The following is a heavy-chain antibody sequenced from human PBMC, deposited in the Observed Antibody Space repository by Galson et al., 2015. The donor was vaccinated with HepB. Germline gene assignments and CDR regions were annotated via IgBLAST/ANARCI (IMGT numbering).Heavy chain of an antibody. V-gene: IGHV3-66*01. CDR1: GFTVSSNY. J-gene: IGHJ3*02. CDR3: ATITQGAFDI. Sequence: SLRLSCAASGFTVSSNYMSWVRQAPGRGLEWVSVIYSGGSTYYADSVKGRFTISRDNSKNTLYLQMNSLRAEDTAVYYCATITQGAFDIWGQGTMVTVSS. CDR2: IYSGGST.